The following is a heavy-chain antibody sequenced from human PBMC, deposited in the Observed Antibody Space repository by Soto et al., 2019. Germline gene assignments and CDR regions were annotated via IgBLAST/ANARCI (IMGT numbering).Heavy chain of an antibody. V-gene: IGHV5-51*01. CDR3: SRSKGGYCTGGSCYSWDAFDV. D-gene: IGHD2-15*01. CDR2: IYPGDFDT. J-gene: IGHJ3*01. CDR1: GYNFATSW. Sequence: GESLKISCKASGYNFATSWIGWVRQMPGKGLEWMGFIYPGDFDTRYSPSFQGQVTISADKSISTAYLQWRSLKASDTAMYYCSRSKGGYCTGGSCYSWDAFDVWGQGTLVTVSS.